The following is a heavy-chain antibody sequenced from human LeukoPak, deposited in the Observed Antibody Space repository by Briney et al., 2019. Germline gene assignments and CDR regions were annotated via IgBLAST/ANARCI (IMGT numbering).Heavy chain of an antibody. D-gene: IGHD3-3*01. V-gene: IGHV3-30*02. CDR2: IRNDESNK. Sequence: PGGSLRLSCAASGFTFSNYGMHWVRQTPGKGLEWVSFIRNDESNKYYTDSVKGRFTISRDNSKNTLYLQMNSLRSDDTAVYYCARDVAPPYYDFWSGYYMTWFDPWGQGTLVTVSS. J-gene: IGHJ5*02. CDR3: ARDVAPPYYDFWSGYYMTWFDP. CDR1: GFTFSNYG.